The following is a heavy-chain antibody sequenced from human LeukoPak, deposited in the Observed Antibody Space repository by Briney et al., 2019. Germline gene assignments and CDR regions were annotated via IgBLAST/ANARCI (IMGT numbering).Heavy chain of an antibody. V-gene: IGHV1-8*01. J-gene: IGHJ3*02. CDR2: MNPNSGNT. CDR1: GYTFTSYD. D-gene: IGHD2-2*01. CDR3: AIVGYCSSTRCSTRVAFDI. Sequence: ASVKVSCKASGYTFTSYDINWVRQATGQGLEWMGWMNPNSGNTGYAQKFQGRVTMTRNTSISTAYMELSSLRSEDTAVYYCAIVGYCSSTRCSTRVAFDIWGQGTMVTVSS.